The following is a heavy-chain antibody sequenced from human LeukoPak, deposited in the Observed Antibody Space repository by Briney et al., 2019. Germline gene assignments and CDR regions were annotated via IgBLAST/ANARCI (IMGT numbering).Heavy chain of an antibody. D-gene: IGHD4/OR15-4a*01. Sequence: PSETLSLTCTVSGGSISYYYWSWIRQSPGKGLEWIGYIYYSGTTNYNPSLKSRVTISVGTSKNQFSLQLRSVTAADTAVYYCAREDPQTMVPEGMDVWGQGTTVTVSS. J-gene: IGHJ6*02. CDR1: GGSISYYY. V-gene: IGHV4-59*01. CDR2: IYYSGTT. CDR3: AREDPQTMVPEGMDV.